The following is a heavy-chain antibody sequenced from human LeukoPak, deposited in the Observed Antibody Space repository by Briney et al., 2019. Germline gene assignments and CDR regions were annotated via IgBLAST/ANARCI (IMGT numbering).Heavy chain of an antibody. D-gene: IGHD6-25*01. CDR3: ARNASSGFFND. CDR2: IHHSGNRFESGST. J-gene: IGHJ1*01. Sequence: SETLSLTCTVSSSSLSNGNYGGWIRQSPGKGLEWIGSIHHSGNRFESGSTHYNPSLKSRVTVSADTSKNQFSLRLTSVTAADTAVYFCARNASSGFFNDWGQGTLVIVS. V-gene: IGHV4-28*01. CDR1: SSSLSNGNY.